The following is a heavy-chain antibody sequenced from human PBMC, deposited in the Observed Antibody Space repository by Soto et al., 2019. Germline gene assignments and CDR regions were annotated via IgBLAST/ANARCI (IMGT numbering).Heavy chain of an antibody. D-gene: IGHD6-13*01. J-gene: IGHJ4*01. V-gene: IGHV4-59*01. CDR1: GGSISSYY. Sequence: SETLSLTCTVSGGSISSYYWSWIRQPPGKGLEWIGYIYYSGSTNYNPSLKSRVSISVDTSKNQFSLNLSSVTAADTAVYYCARLGTDVAAAGPDYWGHGTLVTVSS. CDR2: IYYSGST. CDR3: ARLGTDVAAAGPDY.